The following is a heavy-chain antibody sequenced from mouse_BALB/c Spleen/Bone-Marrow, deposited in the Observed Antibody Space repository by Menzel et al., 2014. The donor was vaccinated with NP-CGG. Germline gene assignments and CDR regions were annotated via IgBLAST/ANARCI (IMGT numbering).Heavy chain of an antibody. V-gene: IGHV3-2*02. CDR2: ISYSGFT. J-gene: IGHJ3*01. D-gene: IGHD2-14*01. CDR1: GYSITSDYA. Sequence: EVQLQQSGPGLVKPSQSLSLTCTVTGYSITSDYAWNWIQQFPGNKLEWMGYISYSGFTSYNPSLKSRISITRDTSKNQLFLQLNSVTTEDTATYYCSRDYRYDTWFSYWGQGTLVTVSA. CDR3: SRDYRYDTWFSY.